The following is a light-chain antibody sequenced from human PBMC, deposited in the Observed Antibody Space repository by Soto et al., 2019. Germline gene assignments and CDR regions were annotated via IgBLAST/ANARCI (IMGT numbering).Light chain of an antibody. CDR3: QHYNGDWT. V-gene: IGKV1-5*03. Sequence: DIQMTQSPSTLSASVGDRVTITCRASQRISNSLAWYQQQPGKAPKLLIYEASSLKSGVPSRFSGSGAGTEYPLTISSLHPDASATYYCQHYNGDWTFGQWTKVEIK. CDR2: EAS. J-gene: IGKJ1*01. CDR1: QRISNS.